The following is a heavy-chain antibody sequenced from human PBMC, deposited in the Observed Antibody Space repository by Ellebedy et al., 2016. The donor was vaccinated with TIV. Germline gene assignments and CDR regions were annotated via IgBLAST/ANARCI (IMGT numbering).Heavy chain of an antibody. V-gene: IGHV4-4*02. CDR3: ARDFTISAAAGRFDY. Sequence: SETLSLTXAVSGTSIGSGSWWSWLRQPPGKGLEWIGEVFHTGSTLYNPSLKSRATISVDKSKNEFSLRLTSVTAADTALYFCARDFTISAAAGRFDYWGQGTLVPVSS. J-gene: IGHJ4*02. D-gene: IGHD2-15*01. CDR1: GTSIGSGSW. CDR2: VFHTGST.